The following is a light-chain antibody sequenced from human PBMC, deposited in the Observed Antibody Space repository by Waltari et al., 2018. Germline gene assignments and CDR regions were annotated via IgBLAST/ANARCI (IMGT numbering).Light chain of an antibody. CDR2: LNSDGSH. J-gene: IGLJ3*02. CDR3: QTWGTGIRV. Sequence: QLVLTQSPSASASLGASVKLTCTLSSGHSSYALAWHQQQPEKGPRYLMKLNSDGSHNKGDGIPDRFSGSSSGAERYLTISSLQSEDEADYYCQTWGTGIRVFGGGTKLTVL. CDR1: SGHSSYA. V-gene: IGLV4-69*01.